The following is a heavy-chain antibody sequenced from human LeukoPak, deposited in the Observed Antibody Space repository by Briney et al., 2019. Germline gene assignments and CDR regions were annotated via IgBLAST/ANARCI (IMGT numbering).Heavy chain of an antibody. D-gene: IGHD2-2*01. J-gene: IGHJ6*04. CDR3: AREYCSSTSCYLFYYYYYGMDV. V-gene: IGHV3-30*04. Sequence: PGGSLRLSCAASGFTFSSYAMHWVRQAPGKGLEWVAVISYDGSNKYNADSVKGRFTISRENSKNTLYLQMNSLRAEDTAVYYCAREYCSSTSCYLFYYYYYGMDVWGKGTTVTVSS. CDR2: ISYDGSNK. CDR1: GFTFSSYA.